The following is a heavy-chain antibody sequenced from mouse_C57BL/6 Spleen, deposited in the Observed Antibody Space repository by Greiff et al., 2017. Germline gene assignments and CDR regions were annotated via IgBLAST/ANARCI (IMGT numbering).Heavy chain of an antibody. J-gene: IGHJ4*01. CDR1: GYSFTCYY. CDR2: INPSTGGT. CDR3: ARGTVGLAMDY. D-gene: IGHD1-1*01. Sequence: VQLQQSGPELVNPGASVKISCKASGYSFTCYYMNWVKQSPEKSLEWIGEINPSTGGTTYNQKFKAKATLTVDKSSSTAYMQLKSLTSEDAAVYYCARGTVGLAMDYWGQGTSVTVAS. V-gene: IGHV1-42*01.